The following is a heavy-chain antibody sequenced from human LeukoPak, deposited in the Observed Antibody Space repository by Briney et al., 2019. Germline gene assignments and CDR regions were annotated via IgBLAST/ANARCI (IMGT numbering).Heavy chain of an antibody. D-gene: IGHD3-10*01. CDR2: ISSSSSYI. J-gene: IGHJ4*02. CDR1: GFTFSSYS. Sequence: GGSLRLSCAASGFTFSSYSMNWVRQAPGKGLEWVSSISSSSSYIYYADSVKGRFTISRDNAKNSLYLQMNSLRAEDTAVYYCARAGNPGDYYGSGSYCKVHFDYWGQGTLVTVSS. CDR3: ARAGNPGDYYGSGSYCKVHFDY. V-gene: IGHV3-21*01.